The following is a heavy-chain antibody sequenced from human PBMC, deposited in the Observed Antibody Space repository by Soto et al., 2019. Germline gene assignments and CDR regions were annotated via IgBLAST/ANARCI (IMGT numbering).Heavy chain of an antibody. CDR2: VYYSGST. J-gene: IGHJ5*02. Sequence: PSETLSLTCTLSGGSISGYYWSWIRQPPGKGLEWIGYVYYSGSTKYNPSLESRVTMSVDTSKNQFSLTLRSVTAADTAVYFCARGYESGYTFGHDLWGQGTLVTVSS. CDR1: GGSISGYY. V-gene: IGHV4-59*12. D-gene: IGHD3-3*01. CDR3: ARGYESGYTFGHDL.